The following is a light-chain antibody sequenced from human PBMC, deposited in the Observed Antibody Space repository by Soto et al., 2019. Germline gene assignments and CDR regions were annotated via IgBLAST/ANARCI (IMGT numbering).Light chain of an antibody. Sequence: EIVLTQSPATLSLSPGERATLSFRASQSVSSYLAWYHQKPGQAPMLLISDASNTDTGVPARFSGSWSGTDFTLTISILEPDDVAVYYGRQRRNWPITFEQGKRLEIK. V-gene: IGKV3-11*01. CDR2: DAS. J-gene: IGKJ5*01. CDR1: QSVSSY. CDR3: RQRRNWPIT.